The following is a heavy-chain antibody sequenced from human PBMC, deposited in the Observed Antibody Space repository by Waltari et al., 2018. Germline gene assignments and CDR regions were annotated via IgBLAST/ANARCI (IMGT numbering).Heavy chain of an antibody. J-gene: IGHJ3*02. Sequence: QVTLRESGPALVKPTQTLTLTCTFSGFSLSTSGMCVSWIRQPPGKALEWLALIDWDDDKYYSTSLKTRLTISKDTSKNQVVLTMTNMDPVDTATYYCAQILGGYGDYFDAFDIWGQGTMVTASS. CDR2: IDWDDDK. CDR3: AQILGGYGDYFDAFDI. CDR1: GFSLSTSGMC. V-gene: IGHV2-70*01. D-gene: IGHD4-17*01.